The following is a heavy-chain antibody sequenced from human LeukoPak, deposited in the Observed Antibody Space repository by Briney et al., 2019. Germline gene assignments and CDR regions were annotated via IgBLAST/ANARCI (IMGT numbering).Heavy chain of an antibody. V-gene: IGHV3-53*01. Sequence: GGSLRLSCAASGFTVSSNYMSWVRQAPGKRLEWVSVIYSGGSTYYADSVKGRFTISRDNSKNTLYLQMNSLRAEDTAVYYCARVVLPGYCSGGSCSGGAFDIWGQGTMVTVSS. CDR1: GFTVSSNY. CDR3: ARVVLPGYCSGGSCSGGAFDI. CDR2: IYSGGST. D-gene: IGHD2-15*01. J-gene: IGHJ3*02.